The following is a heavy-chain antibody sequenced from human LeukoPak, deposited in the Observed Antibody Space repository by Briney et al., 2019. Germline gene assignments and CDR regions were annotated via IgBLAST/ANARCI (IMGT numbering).Heavy chain of an antibody. V-gene: IGHV4-59*12. J-gene: IGHJ4*02. CDR1: GGSISSYY. D-gene: IGHD6-6*01. Sequence: SETLSLTCTVSGGSISSYYWSWIRQPPGKGLEWIVYIYYSGSTNYNPSLKSRVTISVDTSKNQFSLKLSSVTAADTAVYYCARDRQQLVRGDYFDHWGQGTLVTVSS. CDR2: IYYSGST. CDR3: ARDRQQLVRGDYFDH.